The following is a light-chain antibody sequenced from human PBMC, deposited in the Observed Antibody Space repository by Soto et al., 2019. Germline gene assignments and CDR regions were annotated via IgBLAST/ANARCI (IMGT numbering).Light chain of an antibody. J-gene: IGLJ1*01. CDR2: EVT. CDR1: SGDIGSYNR. Sequence: QSALTQPASVSGSPGQSITISCTGTSGDIGSYNRVSWYQQHPGKAPTLIIYEVTDRPSGVSNRFSGSKSGNTASLTISGLQAEDEAEYYCRSDTNINTRACVFGTGTKLTVL. CDR3: RSDTNINTRACV. V-gene: IGLV2-14*01.